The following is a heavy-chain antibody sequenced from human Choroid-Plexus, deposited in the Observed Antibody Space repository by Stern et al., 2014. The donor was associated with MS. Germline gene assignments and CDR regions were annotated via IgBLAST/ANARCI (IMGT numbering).Heavy chain of an antibody. CDR2: VSYDGSNK. V-gene: IGHV3-30*18. CDR3: AKDRQYLTYFFDH. D-gene: IGHD2/OR15-2a*01. J-gene: IGHJ5*02. Sequence: VQLVESGGGVVKPGRPLRLSCVASGFTFGSCAMHWVRQAPGKGLEWVAGVSYDGSNKYYADSVKGRFTISRDNSQNTLYMQMSSLRPEDTAVYYCAKDRQYLTYFFDHWGQGSLVTGPS. CDR1: GFTFGSCA.